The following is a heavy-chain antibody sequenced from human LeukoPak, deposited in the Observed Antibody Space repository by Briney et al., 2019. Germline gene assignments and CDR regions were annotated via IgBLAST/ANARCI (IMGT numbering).Heavy chain of an antibody. V-gene: IGHV4-59*01. J-gene: IGHJ4*02. CDR1: DDSISDYY. CDR2: IHNSGTS. CDR3: TRGAGWLIDY. D-gene: IGHD3-16*01. Sequence: SETLWLACTVSDDSISDYYRGWIRQPPGKGLEWIGYIHNSGTSTYNLSLKSRVTISADTSKNQFSLKLNSMTTADTAVYYCTRGAGWLIDYWGQGILVTVSS.